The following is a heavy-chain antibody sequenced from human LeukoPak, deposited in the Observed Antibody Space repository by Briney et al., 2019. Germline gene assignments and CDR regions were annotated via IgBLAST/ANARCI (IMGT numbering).Heavy chain of an antibody. CDR3: ARASCGGGTCYDSRGWFDP. V-gene: IGHV4-39*07. Sequence: SETLSLTCTVSGGSISYSNSYWGWIRQPPGKGLEWIGNIYFSGSTYYKQSLKSRVTISVDTSKNQFSLKLRSVTAADTAVYYCARASCGGGTCYDSRGWFDPWGQGTLVTVSS. CDR1: GGSISYSNSY. CDR2: IYFSGST. J-gene: IGHJ5*02. D-gene: IGHD2-15*01.